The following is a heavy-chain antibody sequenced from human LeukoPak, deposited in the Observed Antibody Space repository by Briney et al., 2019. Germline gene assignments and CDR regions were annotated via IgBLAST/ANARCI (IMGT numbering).Heavy chain of an antibody. CDR2: IHHSGST. V-gene: IGHV4-38-2*02. CDR3: ARVRYSGDYYYFDY. CDR1: GYSISSGYY. Sequence: PSETLSLTCTVSGYSISSGYYWGWIRQPPGKGLEWIGSIHHSGSTYYDPSLKSRVTISVDTSRNQFSLKLSSVTAADTAVYYCARVRYSGDYYYFDYWGQEPWSPSPQ. D-gene: IGHD1-26*01. J-gene: IGHJ4*01.